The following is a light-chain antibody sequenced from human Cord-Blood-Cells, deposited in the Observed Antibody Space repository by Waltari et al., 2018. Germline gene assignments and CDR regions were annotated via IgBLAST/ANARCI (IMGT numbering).Light chain of an antibody. CDR3: QQSYSTPFA. V-gene: IGKV1-39*01. CDR1: QSISSY. Sequence: DIQMTQSPSSLSASVGDRVTLTCRASQSISSYLNWYQQKPGKAPKLLIYAASSLQSGVPSRVSGSGAGTDFTLTISSLQPEDFATYYCQQSYSTPFAFGPGTKVDIK. CDR2: AAS. J-gene: IGKJ3*01.